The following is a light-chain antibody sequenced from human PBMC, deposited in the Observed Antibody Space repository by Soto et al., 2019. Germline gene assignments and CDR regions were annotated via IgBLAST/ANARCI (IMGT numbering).Light chain of an antibody. CDR3: CSYTTSSTYF. Sequence: QSVLTQPASVSGSPGQSIAISCTGTSSDVGAYNYVSWYQQHPGKAPKLMIYDVSNRPSGVSNRFSGSKSGNTASLTISGLQAEDEADYYCCSYTTSSTYFFGTGTKVTVL. CDR1: SSDVGAYNY. J-gene: IGLJ1*01. V-gene: IGLV2-14*03. CDR2: DVS.